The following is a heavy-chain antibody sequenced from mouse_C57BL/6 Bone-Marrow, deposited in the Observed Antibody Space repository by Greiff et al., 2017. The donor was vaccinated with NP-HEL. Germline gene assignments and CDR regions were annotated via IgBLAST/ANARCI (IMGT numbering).Heavy chain of an antibody. D-gene: IGHD2-4*01. CDR3: ARGIYYDYVRDY. CDR1: GFNIKDYY. J-gene: IGHJ2*01. V-gene: IGHV14-2*01. CDR2: IDPEDGET. Sequence: VQLKQSGAELVKPGASVKLSCTASGFNIKDYYMHWVKQRTEQGLEWIGRIDPEDGETKYAPTFQGKAPITADTSSNTAYLQLSSLTSEDTAVYYCARGIYYDYVRDYWGKGTTLTVSS.